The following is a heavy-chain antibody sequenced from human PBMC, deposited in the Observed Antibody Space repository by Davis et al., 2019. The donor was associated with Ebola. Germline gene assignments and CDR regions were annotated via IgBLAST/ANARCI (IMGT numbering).Heavy chain of an antibody. CDR3: ARVVVWSGYRYNWFDP. V-gene: IGHV1-69*13. CDR1: GGTFSSYA. CDR2: IIPIFGTA. Sequence: AASVKVSCKASGGTFSSYAISWVRQAPGQGLEWMGGIIPIFGTANYAQKFQGRVTITADESTSTAYMELSSLRSDDTAVYYCARVVVWSGYRYNWFDPWGQGTLVTVSS. J-gene: IGHJ5*02. D-gene: IGHD3-3*01.